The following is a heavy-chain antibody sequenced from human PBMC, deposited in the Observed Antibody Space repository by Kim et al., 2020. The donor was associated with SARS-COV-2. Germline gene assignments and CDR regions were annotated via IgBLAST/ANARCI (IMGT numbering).Heavy chain of an antibody. Sequence: SGPTLVKPTQTLTLTCTFSGFSLSTSGVGVGWIRQPPGKALEWLALIYWDDNKRYSPSLKNRLTITKDTSKNQVVLTMTNMDPVDTATYFCAHSPRAGVKVSGTSYDYWGKGTLVTVSS. CDR2: IYWDDNK. CDR1: GFSLSTSGVG. J-gene: IGHJ4*02. V-gene: IGHV2-5*02. CDR3: AHSPRAGVKVSGTSYDY. D-gene: IGHD6-19*01.